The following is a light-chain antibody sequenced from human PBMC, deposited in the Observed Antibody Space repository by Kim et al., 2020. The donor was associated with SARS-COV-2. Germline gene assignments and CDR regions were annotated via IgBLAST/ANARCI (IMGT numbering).Light chain of an antibody. V-gene: IGLV2-14*03. CDR3: SSYTSSNTFV. CDR1: FSDIGGYNY. CDR2: DVT. J-gene: IGLJ1*01. Sequence: GQCSTISLTGPFSDIGGYNYVSGHQQHPGKAPKLVIYDVTKRPSGASSRFSGSKSGSTASLTISGLQAEDEADYYCSSYTSSNTFVFGAGTKVTVL.